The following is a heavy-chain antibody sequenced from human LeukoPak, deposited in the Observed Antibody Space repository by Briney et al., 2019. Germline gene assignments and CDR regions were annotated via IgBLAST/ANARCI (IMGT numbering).Heavy chain of an antibody. CDR2: ISGSGGST. CDR3: ARSLTMVRAYDY. J-gene: IGHJ4*02. CDR1: GFTFSSYA. D-gene: IGHD3-10*01. V-gene: IGHV3-23*01. Sequence: GGSLRLSCAASGFTFSSYAMSWVRQAPGKGLEWVSAISGSGGSTYYADSVKGRFTISRDNSKNTVYLQMNSLRTEDTAVYYCARSLTMVRAYDYWGQGTLVTVSS.